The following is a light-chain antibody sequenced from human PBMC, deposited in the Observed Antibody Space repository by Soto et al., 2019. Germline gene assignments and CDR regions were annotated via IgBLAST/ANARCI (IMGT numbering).Light chain of an antibody. CDR1: QSVNSD. CDR3: HQYNNWPRT. V-gene: IGKV3-15*01. J-gene: IGKJ1*01. CDR2: DAS. Sequence: EIVMTQSPATLSVSPGERATLSCRASQSVNSDLAWYQQRPGQAPRLLIYDASHRATGIPARFSGRGSGTEFTLTISSLQSEDFAVYYCHQYNNWPRTFGQGTKVDIK.